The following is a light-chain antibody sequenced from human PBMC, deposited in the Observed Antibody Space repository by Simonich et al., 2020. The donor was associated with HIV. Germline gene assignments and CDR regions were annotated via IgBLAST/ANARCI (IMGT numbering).Light chain of an antibody. Sequence: DIVMTQSPVTLSVSPGERATLSCRVSQSVSNTLAWYQQKPGQAPRLLIYGASTRATGVPDRFSGSGSGTEFSLTISSLQSEDSAVYSCQQYNKWPLTFGGGTKVEIK. CDR2: GAS. CDR3: QQYNKWPLT. V-gene: IGKV3-15*01. J-gene: IGKJ4*01. CDR1: QSVSNT.